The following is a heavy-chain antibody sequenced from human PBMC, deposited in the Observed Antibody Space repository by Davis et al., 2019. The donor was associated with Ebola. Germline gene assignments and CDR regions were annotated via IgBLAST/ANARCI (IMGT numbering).Heavy chain of an antibody. CDR2: IRSKANSYAT. J-gene: IGHJ4*02. CDR1: RFTFSGSA. V-gene: IGHV3-73*01. CDR3: NSAVAGTGGDY. D-gene: IGHD6-19*01. Sequence: GESLKISCAASRFTFSGSAMHWVRQASGKGLEWVGRIRSKANSYATAYAASVKGRFTISRDDSKNTAYLQMNSLKTEDTAVYYCNSAVAGTGGDYWGQGTLVTVSS.